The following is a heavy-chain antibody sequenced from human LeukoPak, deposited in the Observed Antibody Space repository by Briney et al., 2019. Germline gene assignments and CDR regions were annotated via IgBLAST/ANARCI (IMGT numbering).Heavy chain of an antibody. CDR2: IIPIFGTA. D-gene: IGHD1-14*01. V-gene: IGHV1-69*05. CDR1: GGTSSSYA. J-gene: IGHJ3*02. Sequence: SVKVSCKASGGTSSSYAISWVRQAPGQGLEWMGRIIPIFGTANYAQKFQGRVTITTDEPTSTAYMELSSLRSEDTAVYYCARAVPGDAFDIWGQGTMVTVSS. CDR3: ARAVPGDAFDI.